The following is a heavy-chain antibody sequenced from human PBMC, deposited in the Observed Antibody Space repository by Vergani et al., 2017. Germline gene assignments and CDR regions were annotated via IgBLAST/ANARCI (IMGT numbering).Heavy chain of an antibody. J-gene: IGHJ4*02. CDR1: GGSFSGYY. V-gene: IGHV4-34*01. Sequence: QVQLQQWGAGLLKPSETLSLTCAVYGGSFSGYYWSWIRQPPGKGLEWIGEINHSGSTNYNPSLKSRVTISVDTSKNQVSLKPSAVTAADTAVYYGARLVSVVGAPAFDYWGQGTLVTVSS. CDR2: INHSGST. D-gene: IGHD1-26*01. CDR3: ARLVSVVGAPAFDY.